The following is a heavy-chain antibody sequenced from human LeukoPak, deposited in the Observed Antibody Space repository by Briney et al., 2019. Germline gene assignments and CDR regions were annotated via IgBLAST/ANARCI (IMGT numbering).Heavy chain of an antibody. J-gene: IGHJ4*02. Sequence: PSETLSLTCAVSGYSISSSNWWGWIRQPPGKGLEWIGYVYYSGSTYYNSSLKSRVTMSVDTSRNQFSLKLSSVTAEDTAVYYCARTGWGGYYFDNWGQGTLVTVSS. V-gene: IGHV4-28*01. CDR2: VYYSGST. CDR1: GYSISSSNW. CDR3: ARTGWGGYYFDN. D-gene: IGHD3-10*01.